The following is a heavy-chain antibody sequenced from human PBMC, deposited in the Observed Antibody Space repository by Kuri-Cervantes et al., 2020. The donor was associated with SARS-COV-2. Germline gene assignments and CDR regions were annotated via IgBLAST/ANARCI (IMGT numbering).Heavy chain of an antibody. CDR2: INAGNDDT. J-gene: IGHJ4*02. CDR1: GYTFASYS. Sequence: ASVKVPCKASGYTFASYSIHWMRQAPGQRLEWLGWINAGNDDTQSSQKFQGRVTITRDTSADTAYMELSNLRSEDTAIYYCAKGHHSGAWRTDSWGQGTLVTVSS. V-gene: IGHV1-3*01. CDR3: AKGHHSGAWRTDS. D-gene: IGHD3-10*01.